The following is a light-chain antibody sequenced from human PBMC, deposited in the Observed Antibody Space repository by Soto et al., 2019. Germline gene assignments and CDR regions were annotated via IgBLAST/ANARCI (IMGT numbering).Light chain of an antibody. CDR1: QSVDNN. J-gene: IGKJ5*01. Sequence: EIVMTQSPGTLSVSPGERVTLSCRASQSVDNNLAWYQKKPGQAPRLLIHDTSTRAAGIPARFSGSGSGTEFTLTISSLHSEDFGVYLCQQYSDWPITFGQGIRLEIK. CDR2: DTS. V-gene: IGKV3-15*01. CDR3: QQYSDWPIT.